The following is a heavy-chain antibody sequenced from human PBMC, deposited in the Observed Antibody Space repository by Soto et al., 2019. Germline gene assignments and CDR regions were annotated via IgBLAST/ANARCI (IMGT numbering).Heavy chain of an antibody. Sequence: QVQLVQSGAEVKKPGASVKVSCKASGYTLTSYAMHWVRQAPGQRLEWMGWINAGSDNTKYSHKLQGRVTITRDTSARTAYMKLTSLRSEDTAVYYCARDQYYNFWNSYYTGTPFDYWGQGTLVTVSS. D-gene: IGHD3-3*01. V-gene: IGHV1-3*01. CDR2: INAGSDNT. CDR3: ARDQYYNFWNSYYTGTPFDY. CDR1: GYTLTSYA. J-gene: IGHJ4*02.